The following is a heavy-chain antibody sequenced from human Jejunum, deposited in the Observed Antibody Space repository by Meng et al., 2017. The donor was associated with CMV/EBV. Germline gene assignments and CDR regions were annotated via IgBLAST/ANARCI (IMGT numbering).Heavy chain of an antibody. CDR2: IKDEGREK. CDR1: SDG. J-gene: IGHJ4*02. Sequence: SDGRTGVRQAQGKGLEWVANIKDEGREKHYVDSVKGRFTIARDNAENSVDLQMNSLRAEDTAVYYCAREAQENDLWSGYLYSFDNWGQGTLVTVSS. D-gene: IGHD3-3*01. CDR3: AREAQENDLWSGYLYSFDN. V-gene: IGHV3-7*03.